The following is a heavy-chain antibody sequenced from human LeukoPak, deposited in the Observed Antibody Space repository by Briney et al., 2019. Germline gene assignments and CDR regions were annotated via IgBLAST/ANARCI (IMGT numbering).Heavy chain of an antibody. Sequence: GGSLRLPCAASGFTFSSYGMHWVRQAPGKGLEWVAVISYDGSNKYYADSVKGRFTISRDNSKNTLYLQMNSLRAEDTAVYYCAKDRVAAAGTGGNWFDPWDQGTLVTVSS. CDR2: ISYDGSNK. J-gene: IGHJ5*02. V-gene: IGHV3-30*18. D-gene: IGHD6-13*01. CDR1: GFTFSSYG. CDR3: AKDRVAAAGTGGNWFDP.